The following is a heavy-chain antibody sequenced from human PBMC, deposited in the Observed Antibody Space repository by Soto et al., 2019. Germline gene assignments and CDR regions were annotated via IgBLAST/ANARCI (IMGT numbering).Heavy chain of an antibody. V-gene: IGHV4-59*01. J-gene: IGHJ5*02. CDR2: IYSSGTT. Sequence: SETLSLTCTVSGGSISSFYWSCIRQPPEKGLEWAGYIYSSGTTNYNPSLKSRATISLDTSKNQLSLKLSSVTAADTAVYYCARLTPTYHLLNYAPGWFEPWAQGTMVTVAS. D-gene: IGHD2-2*01. CDR3: ARLTPTYHLLNYAPGWFEP. CDR1: GGSISSFY.